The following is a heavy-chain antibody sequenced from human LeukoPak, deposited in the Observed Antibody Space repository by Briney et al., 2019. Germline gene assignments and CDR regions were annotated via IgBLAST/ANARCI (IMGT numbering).Heavy chain of an antibody. CDR1: GYTFTSYG. CDR2: IIPIFGTA. J-gene: IGHJ4*02. D-gene: IGHD3-22*01. Sequence: ASVKVSCKASGYTFTSYGISWVRQAPGQGLEWMGGIIPIFGTANYAQKFQGRVTITADESTSTAYMELSSLRSEDTAVYYCARSYYDSREKYHFDYWGQGTLVTVSS. CDR3: ARSYYDSREKYHFDY. V-gene: IGHV1-69*13.